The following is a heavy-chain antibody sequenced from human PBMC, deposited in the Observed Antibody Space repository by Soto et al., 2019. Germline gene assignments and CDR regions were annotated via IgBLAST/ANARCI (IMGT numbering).Heavy chain of an antibody. D-gene: IGHD2-2*01. Sequence: QVPLVQSGAEVKKPGASVKVSCKASGYTFTSYAMHWVRQAPGQRLEWMGWINAGNGNTKYSQKFQGRVTITRDTSASTAYMELSSLRSEDTAVYYCARPNIVVVPAAALDAFDIWGQGTMVTVSS. V-gene: IGHV1-3*01. CDR1: GYTFTSYA. J-gene: IGHJ3*02. CDR3: ARPNIVVVPAAALDAFDI. CDR2: INAGNGNT.